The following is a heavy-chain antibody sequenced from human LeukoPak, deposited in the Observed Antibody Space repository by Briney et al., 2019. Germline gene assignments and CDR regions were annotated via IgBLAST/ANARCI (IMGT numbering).Heavy chain of an antibody. D-gene: IGHD3-3*01. Sequence: GRSLRLSSAASGFTFSSYAMSWVRQAPGKGLEWVSAISGSGGSTYYADSVKGRFTISRDNSKNTLYLQMSSLRAEDTAVDYCAKGQSGYYTEWFDPWGQGTLVTVSS. V-gene: IGHV3-23*01. CDR2: ISGSGGST. CDR1: GFTFSSYA. CDR3: AKGQSGYYTEWFDP. J-gene: IGHJ5*02.